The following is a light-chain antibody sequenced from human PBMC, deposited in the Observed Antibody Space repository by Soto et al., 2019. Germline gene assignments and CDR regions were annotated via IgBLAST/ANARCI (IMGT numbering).Light chain of an antibody. CDR2: DAS. CDR3: QQRSNWPIT. J-gene: IGKJ5*01. V-gene: IGKV3-11*01. CDR1: QSVSSY. Sequence: EVILTKSPATLSLSPGERATLSCRASQSVSSYLAWYQQKPGQAPRLLIYDASNRATGIPARFGGSGSGTDFTLTISSLEPEDFAVYYCQQRSNWPITFGQGTRLEIK.